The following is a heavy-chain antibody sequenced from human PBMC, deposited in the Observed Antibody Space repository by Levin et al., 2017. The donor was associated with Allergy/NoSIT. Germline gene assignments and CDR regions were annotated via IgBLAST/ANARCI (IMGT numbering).Heavy chain of an antibody. D-gene: IGHD6-13*01. Sequence: PAASVKVSCKASGYTFTSYYMHWVRQAPGQGLEWMGIINPSGGSTSYAQKFQGRVTMTRDTSTSTVYMELSSLRSEDTAVYYCARDPVSSSWYLPVTGGYFDYWGQGTLVTVSS. CDR1: GYTFTSYY. J-gene: IGHJ4*02. CDR3: ARDPVSSSWYLPVTGGYFDY. CDR2: INPSGGST. V-gene: IGHV1-46*01.